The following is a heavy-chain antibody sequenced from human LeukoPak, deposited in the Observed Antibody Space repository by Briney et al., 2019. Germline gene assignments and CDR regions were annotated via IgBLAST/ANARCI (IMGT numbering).Heavy chain of an antibody. CDR3: ASQARYCSSTSCYELAFDI. CDR1: GYTFTTYS. D-gene: IGHD2-2*01. Sequence: ASVKVSCKASGYTFTTYSISWVRQAPGQGLEWMGWINTYNGDTIYAQKFQGRVTITADESTSTAYMELSSLRSEDTAVYYCASQARYCSSTSCYELAFDIWGQGTMVTVSS. CDR2: INTYNGDT. V-gene: IGHV1-18*01. J-gene: IGHJ3*02.